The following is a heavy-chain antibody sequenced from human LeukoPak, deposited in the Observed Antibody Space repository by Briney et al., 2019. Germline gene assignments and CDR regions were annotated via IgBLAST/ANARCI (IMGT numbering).Heavy chain of an antibody. CDR2: IKSDGST. Sequence: GGSLRLSCAASGFTFSSYWMHWVRQAPGKGLVWVSRIKSDGSTRYADSVKGRFTISRDNAKNTVSLQMNSPRAEDTGVYYCARAPSEIGGYYPEYFRHWGQGTLVTVSP. D-gene: IGHD3-22*01. V-gene: IGHV3-74*01. J-gene: IGHJ1*01. CDR3: ARAPSEIGGYYPEYFRH. CDR1: GFTFSSYW.